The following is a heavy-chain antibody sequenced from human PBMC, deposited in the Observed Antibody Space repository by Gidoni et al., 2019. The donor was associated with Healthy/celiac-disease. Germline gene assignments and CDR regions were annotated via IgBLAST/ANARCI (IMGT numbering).Heavy chain of an antibody. CDR3: ARDNGELLLDY. Sequence: EVQLVESGGGLVQPGGSLRLSCAASGLHFSSYDMHWVRQATGKGLGWGSAICTAGDTYYPGSVKGRFTIAREKAKNSLYLQMNSLRAGDTAVYYCARDNGELLLDYWGQGTLVTVSS. V-gene: IGHV3-13*01. CDR1: GLHFSSYD. CDR2: ICTAGDT. J-gene: IGHJ4*02. D-gene: IGHD1-26*01.